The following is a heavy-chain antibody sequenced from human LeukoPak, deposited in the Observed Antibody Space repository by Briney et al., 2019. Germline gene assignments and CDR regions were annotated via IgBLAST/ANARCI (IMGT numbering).Heavy chain of an antibody. Sequence: GGSLRLSCAASEFTFSSYALTWVRQAPGKGLEWISGISAGGGTTYYADSVKGRFTISRDNSKKTVYLQMNSLRAEDTAVYYCAKGSSGWSHIYMDVWGKGTTVTVSS. J-gene: IGHJ6*03. D-gene: IGHD6-19*01. CDR3: AKGSSGWSHIYMDV. V-gene: IGHV3-23*01. CDR2: ISAGGGTT. CDR1: EFTFSSYA.